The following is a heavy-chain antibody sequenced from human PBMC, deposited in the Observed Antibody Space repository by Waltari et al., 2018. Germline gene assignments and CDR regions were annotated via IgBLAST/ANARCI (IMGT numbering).Heavy chain of an antibody. D-gene: IGHD2-21*01. CDR3: ARGIPVCGGDCYPYFDY. Sequence: QVQLQESGPGLVKPSETLSLTCTVPGGSISSYYWSWIRQPPGKGLEWIGYIYYSGSTNYNPSLKSRVTISVDTSKNQFSLKLSSVTAADTAVYYCARGIPVCGGDCYPYFDYWGQGTLVTVSS. J-gene: IGHJ4*02. CDR2: IYYSGST. V-gene: IGHV4-59*01. CDR1: GGSISSYY.